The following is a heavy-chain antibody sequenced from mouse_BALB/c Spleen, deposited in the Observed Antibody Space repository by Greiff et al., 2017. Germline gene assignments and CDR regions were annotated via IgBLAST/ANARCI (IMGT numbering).Heavy chain of an antibody. CDR3: ASDGSLRDYAMDY. D-gene: IGHD2-3*01. J-gene: IGHJ4*01. Sequence: QVQLKQSGPGLVAPSQSLSISCTVSGFSLTSYGVSWVRQPPGKGLEWLGLIWGDGSTNYHSALISRLSISKDNSKSHVFLKLNSLQTDDTATYYCASDGSLRDYAMDYWGQGTSVTVSS. CDR1: GFSLTSYG. CDR2: IWGDGST. V-gene: IGHV2-3*01.